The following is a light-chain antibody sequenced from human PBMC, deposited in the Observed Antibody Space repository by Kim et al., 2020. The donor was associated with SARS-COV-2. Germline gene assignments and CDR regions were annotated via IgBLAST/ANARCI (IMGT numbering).Light chain of an antibody. CDR3: HQRSNWPLT. CDR2: DAS. V-gene: IGKV3-11*01. Sequence: EIVLTQSPATLSLSPGERATLSCRASQSINSYLAWYQQKPGQAPRVLIYDASNRATGIPARFSGSGSGTDFTLTISSLEPEDFAVYYCHQRSNWPLTFGGGTKLEI. CDR1: QSINSY. J-gene: IGKJ4*01.